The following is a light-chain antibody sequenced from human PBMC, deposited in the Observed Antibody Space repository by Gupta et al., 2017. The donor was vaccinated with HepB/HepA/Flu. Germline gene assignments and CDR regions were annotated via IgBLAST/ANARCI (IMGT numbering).Light chain of an antibody. CDR3: CSFVGGYTLV. J-gene: IGLJ3*02. CDR1: SSDVGRYDY. CDR2: DVS. V-gene: IGLV2-11*01. Sequence: QSALTQPRSVSGSPGQSVFISCNGTSSDVGRYDYVSWYQQHPGQAPKLMMYDVSKRRSGVPDRYSGAKSGNTAALTISGLQLEDEADYYCCSFVGGYTLVFGGGTKLTVL.